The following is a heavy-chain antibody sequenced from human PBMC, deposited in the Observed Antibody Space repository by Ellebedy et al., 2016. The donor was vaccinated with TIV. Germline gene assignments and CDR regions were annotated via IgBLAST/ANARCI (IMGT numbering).Heavy chain of an antibody. D-gene: IGHD7-27*01. J-gene: IGHJ3*02. V-gene: IGHV5-51*01. CDR1: GYSFTSYW. Sequence: GESLKLSCKCSGYSFTSYWLGLVRQMPGKGLEWMWIIHPGYSDTRYSPSFQGPVTISADKSISTAYLQWSSLKASDTAMYYCARQSQGLGQGPFDIWGQGTMVTVSS. CDR3: ARQSQGLGQGPFDI. CDR2: IHPGYSDT.